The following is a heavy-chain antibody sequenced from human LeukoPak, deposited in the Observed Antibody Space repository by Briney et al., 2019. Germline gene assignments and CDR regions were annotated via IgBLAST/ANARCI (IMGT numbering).Heavy chain of an antibody. V-gene: IGHV3-23*01. J-gene: IGHJ4*02. CDR1: GFTFSSYA. CDR3: AKGGYSSSWYLALTFDY. Sequence: GGSLRLSCAASGFTFSSYAMSWVRQAPGKGLEWVSAISGSGGNTYYADSVKGRFTISRDNSKNTLYLQMNSLRAEDTAVYYCAKGGYSSSWYLALTFDYWGQGTLVTVSS. CDR2: ISGSGGNT. D-gene: IGHD6-13*01.